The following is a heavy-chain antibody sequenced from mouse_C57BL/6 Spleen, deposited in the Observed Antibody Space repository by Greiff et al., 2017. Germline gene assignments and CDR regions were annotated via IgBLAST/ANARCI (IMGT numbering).Heavy chain of an antibody. J-gene: IGHJ2*01. CDR1: GYPFTSYW. V-gene: IGHV1-5*01. D-gene: IGHD2-5*01. Sequence: DVQLQESGTVLARPGASVKMSCKTSGYPFTSYWMHWVKQRPGQGLDWIGAIYPGNSDTSYNQKFKGKAKLTAVTSASTAYMELSSLANEDSAVYYCTKSDDYRNYDFDYGGKGTTLSVAS. CDR2: IYPGNSDT. CDR3: TKSDDYRNYDFDY.